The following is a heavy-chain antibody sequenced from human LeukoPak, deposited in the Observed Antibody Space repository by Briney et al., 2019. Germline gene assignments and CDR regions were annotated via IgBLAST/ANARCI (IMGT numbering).Heavy chain of an antibody. Sequence: SETLSLTCAVYGGSFSGYYWSWIRQPPGKGLEWIGYIYYSGSTNYNPSLKSRVTISVDTSKNQFSLKLSSVTAADTAVYYCARDSHYDFWSGYYKDYYYYMDVWGKGTTVTVSS. CDR2: IYYSGST. J-gene: IGHJ6*03. D-gene: IGHD3-3*01. CDR1: GGSFSGYY. CDR3: ARDSHYDFWSGYYKDYYYYMDV. V-gene: IGHV4-59*01.